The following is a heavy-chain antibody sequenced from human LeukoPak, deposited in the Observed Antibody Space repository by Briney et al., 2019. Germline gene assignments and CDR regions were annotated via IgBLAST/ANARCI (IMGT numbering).Heavy chain of an antibody. J-gene: IGHJ2*01. D-gene: IGHD5-12*01. CDR2: INAANGKT. V-gene: IGHV1-3*01. CDR1: GYTFTSYT. CDR3: AREGGLRLWGYFDL. Sequence: ASVKVSCKASGYTFTSYTMHWVRQAPGQRLEWMGWINAANGKTKYSQKFQGRLTITRDTSASTAYMELSSLRSEDTTVYYCAREGGLRLWGYFDLWGRGTPVTVSS.